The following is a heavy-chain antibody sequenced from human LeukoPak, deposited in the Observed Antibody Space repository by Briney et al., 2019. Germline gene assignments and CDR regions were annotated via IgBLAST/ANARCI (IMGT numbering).Heavy chain of an antibody. Sequence: GGSLRLSCAASGFTFDDYGMSWVRQAPGKGLEWVSGINWSGGSTGYADSVKGRFTISRDNAKNSLYLQMNNLRVEDTAVYYCAKGPRTVRFGDRHKGMFDSWGQGTLVTVSA. CDR1: GFTFDDYG. CDR3: AKGPRTVRFGDRHKGMFDS. J-gene: IGHJ4*02. D-gene: IGHD3-16*01. V-gene: IGHV3-20*04. CDR2: INWSGGST.